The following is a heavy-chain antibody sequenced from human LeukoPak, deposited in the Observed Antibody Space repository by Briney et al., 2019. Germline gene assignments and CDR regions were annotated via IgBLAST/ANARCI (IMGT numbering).Heavy chain of an antibody. CDR3: ARVGRWLQSFDY. CDR1: GFTFSSYA. D-gene: IGHD5-24*01. V-gene: IGHV3-23*01. J-gene: IGHJ4*02. Sequence: GGSLRLSCAASGFTFSSYAMSWVRQAPGMGLEWVSSIGSSGDITYYADSVKGRFTISRGNSKNTLYLQMNSLRAEDTAVYYCARVGRWLQSFDYWGQGTLVTVSS. CDR2: IGSSGDIT.